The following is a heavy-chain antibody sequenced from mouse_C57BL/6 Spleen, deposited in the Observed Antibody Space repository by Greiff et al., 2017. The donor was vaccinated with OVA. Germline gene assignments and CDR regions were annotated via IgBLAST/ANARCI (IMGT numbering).Heavy chain of an antibody. CDR3: TTMAATGTY. D-gene: IGHD1-1*02. J-gene: IGHJ3*01. V-gene: IGHV14-4*01. Sequence: EVQLQQSGAELVRPGASVKLSCTASGFNIKDDYMHWVKQRPEQGLEWIGWIDPENGDTEYASKFQGKATITADTSSNTAYLQLSSLTSEDTAVYYCTTMAATGTYWGQGTLVTVSA. CDR2: IDPENGDT. CDR1: GFNIKDDY.